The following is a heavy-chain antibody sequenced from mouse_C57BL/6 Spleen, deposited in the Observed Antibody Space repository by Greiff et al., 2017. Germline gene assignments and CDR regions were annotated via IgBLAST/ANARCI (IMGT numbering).Heavy chain of an antibody. D-gene: IGHD4-1*01. Sequence: EVMLVESGPGLAKPSQTLSLTCSVTGYSITSDYWNWIRKFPGNKLEYMGYISYSGSTYYNPSLKSRISITRDTSKNQYYLQLNSVTAEDTATYNCARYNWERVYFDDWGKGTTLTVSS. J-gene: IGHJ2*01. CDR1: GYSITSDY. CDR2: ISYSGST. V-gene: IGHV3-8*01. CDR3: ARYNWERVYFDD.